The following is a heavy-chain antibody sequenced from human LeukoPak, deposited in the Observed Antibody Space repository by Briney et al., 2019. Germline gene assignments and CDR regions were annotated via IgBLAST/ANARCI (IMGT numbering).Heavy chain of an antibody. CDR3: ARDPWGWNYYGMDV. J-gene: IGHJ6*02. CDR2: ISYDGSNK. D-gene: IGHD7-27*01. Sequence: GGSLRLSCAASGFTFSSYAMRWVRQAPGKGLEWVAVISYDGSNKYYADSVKGRFTISRDNSKNTLYLQMNSLRAEDTAVYYCARDPWGWNYYGMDVWGQGTTVTVSS. CDR1: GFTFSSYA. V-gene: IGHV3-30*04.